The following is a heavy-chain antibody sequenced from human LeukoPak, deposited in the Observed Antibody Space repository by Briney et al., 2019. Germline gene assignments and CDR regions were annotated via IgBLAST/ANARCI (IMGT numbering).Heavy chain of an antibody. CDR2: ISGGGYSS. V-gene: IGHV3-23*01. CDR3: AKGKAVAGNSYVFDI. CDR1: GFTFSDYA. J-gene: IGHJ3*02. D-gene: IGHD6-19*01. Sequence: PGGSLRLSCVASGFTFSDYAMSWVRQAPGKGLEWVSGISGGGYSSFYSDSVKGRFTMSRDNSKNTLYLEMDSLRAEDTALYHCAKGKAVAGNSYVFDIWGHGTMIIVSS.